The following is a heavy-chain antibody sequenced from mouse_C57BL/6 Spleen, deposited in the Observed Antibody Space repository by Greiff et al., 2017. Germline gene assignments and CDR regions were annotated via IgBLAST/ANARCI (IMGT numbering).Heavy chain of an antibody. D-gene: IGHD1-1*01. Sequence: QVQLQQPGAELVKPGASVTLSCKASGYTFTSYWMHWVKQRPGRGLEWIGRIDPNSGGTKYNEKFKSTATMTVDKPSSTAYMQLSSLTSEDAAVYYCARGHYGSSYDWYYEGWGTGTTVTVSS. J-gene: IGHJ1*03. V-gene: IGHV1-72*01. CDR3: ARGHYGSSYDWYYEG. CDR2: IDPNSGGT. CDR1: GYTFTSYW.